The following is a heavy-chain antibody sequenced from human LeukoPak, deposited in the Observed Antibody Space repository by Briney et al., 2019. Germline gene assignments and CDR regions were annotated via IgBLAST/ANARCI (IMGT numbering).Heavy chain of an antibody. Sequence: GGSLRLSCAASGFTVSSNYMSWVRQAPGKGLEWVSVIYSGGSTYYADSVKGRFTISRDNAKNSLYLQMNSLRAEDTAVYYCARDLILCGGDCYTTTYFDYWGQGTLVTVSS. CDR2: IYSGGST. V-gene: IGHV3-66*01. J-gene: IGHJ4*02. CDR3: ARDLILCGGDCYTTTYFDY. D-gene: IGHD2-21*02. CDR1: GFTVSSNY.